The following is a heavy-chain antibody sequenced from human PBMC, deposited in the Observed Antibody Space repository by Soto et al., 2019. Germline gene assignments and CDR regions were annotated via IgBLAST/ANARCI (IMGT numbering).Heavy chain of an antibody. Sequence: QVQLVESGGGVVQPGRSLRLSCAASGFTFSSYGMHWVRQAPGKGLESVAIISYEGSKTYYADSVKGRFTISRDNSRNTVHRQMSSLSSEDTAVYYCAKGYRSGFDAGCVGSWGQGTLVTVSS. CDR2: ISYEGSKT. CDR1: GFTFSSYG. V-gene: IGHV3-30*18. D-gene: IGHD6-19*01. CDR3: AKGYRSGFDAGCVGS. J-gene: IGHJ4*02.